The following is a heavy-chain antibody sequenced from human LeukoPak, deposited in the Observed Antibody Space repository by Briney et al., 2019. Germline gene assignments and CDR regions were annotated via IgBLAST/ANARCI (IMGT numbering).Heavy chain of an antibody. Sequence: GGSLRLSCAASGFTFSSYGMHWVRQAPGKGLEWVAVVSSEGNVKYYADSVKGRFTISRDNAKNTLYVQMNSLRAEDTAVYYCANTFGTRTNDYFYMDVWGKGTTVTVSS. CDR2: VSSEGNVK. D-gene: IGHD1-14*01. J-gene: IGHJ6*03. V-gene: IGHV3-30*18. CDR3: ANTFGTRTNDYFYMDV. CDR1: GFTFSSYG.